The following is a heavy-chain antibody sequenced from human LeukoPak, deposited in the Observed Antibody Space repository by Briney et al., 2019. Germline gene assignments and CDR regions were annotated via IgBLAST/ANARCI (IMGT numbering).Heavy chain of an antibody. J-gene: IGHJ4*02. CDR1: GFKFTGYD. D-gene: IGHD7-27*01. CDR2: MNPNNGKT. CDR3: VGGAPNWGFDY. V-gene: IGHV1-8*01. Sequence: ASVKVSCKASGFKFTGYDINWVRQASGRGLEWMGWMNPNNGKTGYAQKFQGRVTMTRDTSTSTAYMELTSLRSEDTAVYYCVGGAPNWGFDYWGQGTLVTVSS.